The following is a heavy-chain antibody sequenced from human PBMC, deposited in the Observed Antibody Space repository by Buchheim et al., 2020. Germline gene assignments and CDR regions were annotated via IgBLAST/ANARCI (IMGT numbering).Heavy chain of an antibody. D-gene: IGHD3-22*01. CDR1: GYTFTSYY. J-gene: IGHJ3*02. V-gene: IGHV1-46*03. CDR2: INPSGGST. Sequence: QVQLVQSGAEVKKPGASVKVSCKASGYTFTSYYMHWVRQAPGQGLEWMGIINPSGGSTSYAQKFQGRVTMTRDTSTSPVYLELSSLRSEDTAVYYCARETYYYDSSGYYSVNAFDIWGQGT. CDR3: ARETYYYDSSGYYSVNAFDI.